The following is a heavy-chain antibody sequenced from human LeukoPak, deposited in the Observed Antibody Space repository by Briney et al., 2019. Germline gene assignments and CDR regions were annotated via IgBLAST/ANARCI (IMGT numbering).Heavy chain of an antibody. CDR2: MYRSGTT. CDR3: AGLVGRYSSGLYYYYFDY. Sequence: PSETLSLTCTVSGDSINSLDLWSWVRQPPGNGLEWIGEMYRSGTTHSNPSVKSRVTISIDKSKNQFFLNLSSVTAADTAVYYCAGLVGRYSSGLYYYYFDYWGQGTLVTVSS. V-gene: IGHV4-4*02. CDR1: GDSINSLDL. J-gene: IGHJ4*02. D-gene: IGHD3-22*01.